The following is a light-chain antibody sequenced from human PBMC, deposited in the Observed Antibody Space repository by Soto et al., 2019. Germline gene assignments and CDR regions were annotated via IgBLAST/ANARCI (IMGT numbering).Light chain of an antibody. J-gene: IGLJ3*02. CDR1: SSDVGGYDY. V-gene: IGLV2-8*01. CDR3: SSYAGSNWV. CDR2: EVT. Sequence: HSVLTQPPSASGSPGQSVTISCTGTSSDVGGYDYVSWYQQHPGKAPKLIIFEVTKRPSGVPDRFSASKSGNTASLTVSGLQADDEADYYCSSYAGSNWVFGGGTKLTVL.